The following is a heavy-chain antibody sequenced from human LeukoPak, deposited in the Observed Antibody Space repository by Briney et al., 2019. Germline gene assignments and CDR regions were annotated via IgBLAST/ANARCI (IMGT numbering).Heavy chain of an antibody. J-gene: IGHJ5*02. Sequence: SETLSLTCAVYGGSLSNYYWSWIRQPPGKRLEWIGEINHSGSTKYNPSLKSRVTISVDMSKNQFSLELSSVTAADTAVYYCARGPASGSNFAWFDPWGQGTLVTVSS. CDR1: GGSLSNYY. V-gene: IGHV4-34*01. CDR2: INHSGST. CDR3: ARGPASGSNFAWFDP. D-gene: IGHD3-10*01.